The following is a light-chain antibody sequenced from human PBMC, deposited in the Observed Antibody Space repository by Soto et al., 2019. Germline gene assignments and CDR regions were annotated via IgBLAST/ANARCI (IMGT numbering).Light chain of an antibody. J-gene: IGLJ1*01. V-gene: IGLV1-44*01. CDR1: SSNIGSNT. CDR3: AAWDGSLNGYV. Sequence: QSVLTQPTSASGTPGQRVTISCSGSSSNIGSNTVNWYQQLPGTAPKLLIYSNDQRPSGVPDRFSGSKSGTSASLAISGLQSEYEADYYCAAWDGSLNGYVFGTGTKLTVL. CDR2: SND.